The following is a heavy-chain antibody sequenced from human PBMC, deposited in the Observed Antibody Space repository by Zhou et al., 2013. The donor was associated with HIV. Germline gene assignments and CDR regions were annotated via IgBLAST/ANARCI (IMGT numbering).Heavy chain of an antibody. Sequence: QVQLQQWGAGLLKPSETLSLTCAVYGGSFSGYYWSWIRQPPGKGLEWIGEINHSGSTNYNPSLKSRVTISVDTSKNQFSLKLSSVTAADTAVYYCARAGTVRYCSSTSCYGQIGAYFDYWGQGTLVTVSS. V-gene: IGHV4-34*01. D-gene: IGHD2-2*01. CDR3: ARAGTVRYCSSTSCYGQIGAYFDY. CDR2: INHSGST. CDR1: GGSFSGYY. J-gene: IGHJ4*02.